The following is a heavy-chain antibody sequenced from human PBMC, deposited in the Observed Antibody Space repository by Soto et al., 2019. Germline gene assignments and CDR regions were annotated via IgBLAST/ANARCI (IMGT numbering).Heavy chain of an antibody. CDR1: GFTFSSYA. CDR2: ISYDGSNK. D-gene: IGHD3-16*01. Sequence: RLSCAASGFTFSSYAMHWVRQAPGKGLEWVAVISYDGSNKYYADSVKGRFTISRDNSKNTLYLQMNSLRAEDTAVYYCARDSRALIGYNWFDPWGQGTLVTVSS. CDR3: ARDSRALIGYNWFDP. V-gene: IGHV3-30-3*01. J-gene: IGHJ5*02.